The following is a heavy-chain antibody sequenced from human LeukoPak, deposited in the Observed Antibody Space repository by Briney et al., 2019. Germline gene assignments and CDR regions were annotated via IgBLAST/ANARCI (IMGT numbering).Heavy chain of an antibody. V-gene: IGHV4-59*01. J-gene: IGHJ4*02. Sequence: SETLPHTCTVSGGSISSYYWSWIRQPPGKGLEWIGYIYYSGSTNYNPSLKGRVTISVDTSKNQFSLKLSSVTAADTAVYYCARDRYYYDSSGYYYRGFAGWGQGTLVTVSS. CDR2: IYYSGST. D-gene: IGHD3-22*01. CDR1: GGSISSYY. CDR3: ARDRYYYDSSGYYYRGFAG.